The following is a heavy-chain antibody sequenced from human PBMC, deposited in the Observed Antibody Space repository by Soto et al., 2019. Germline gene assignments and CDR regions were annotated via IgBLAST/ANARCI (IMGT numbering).Heavy chain of an antibody. CDR1: GFTFSSYS. CDR3: ASGWNYYYYYYMDV. CDR2: ISSSSSYI. V-gene: IGHV3-21*01. J-gene: IGHJ6*03. Sequence: EVQLVESGGGLVKPGGSLRLSCAASGFTFSSYSMNWVRQAPGKGLEWVSSISSSSSYIYYAASVKGRFTISRDNAKNSLYLQMNSLRAEDTAVYYCASGWNYYYYYYMDVWGKGTTVTVSS. D-gene: IGHD1-1*01.